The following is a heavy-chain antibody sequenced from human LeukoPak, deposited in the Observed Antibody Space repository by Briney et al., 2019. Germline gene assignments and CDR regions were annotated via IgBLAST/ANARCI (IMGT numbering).Heavy chain of an antibody. CDR1: GGSFSGYY. J-gene: IGHJ5*02. D-gene: IGHD3-10*01. V-gene: IGHV4-34*01. CDR2: INHSGST. CDR3: ARGARNYYGSGSYYNVGWFDP. Sequence: ETLSLTCAVYGGSFSGYYWSWIRQPPGKGLEWIGEINHSGSTNYNPSLKSRVTISVDTSKSQFSLKLSSVTAADTAVYYCARGARNYYGSGSYYNVGWFDPWGQGTLVTVSS.